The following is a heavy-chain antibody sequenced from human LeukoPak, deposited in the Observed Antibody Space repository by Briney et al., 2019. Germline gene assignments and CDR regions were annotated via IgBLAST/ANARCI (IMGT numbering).Heavy chain of an antibody. D-gene: IGHD5-12*01. V-gene: IGHV4-39*01. J-gene: IGHJ4*02. Sequence: SETLSLTCTVSGGSISSSSYYWGWIRQPPGKGLEWIGSIYYSGSTYYNPSLKSRVTISVDTSKNQFSLKLSSVTAADTAVYYCARPTNNPNHSGHAGFDYWGQGTLVTVSS. CDR3: ARPTNNPNHSGHAGFDY. CDR2: IYYSGST. CDR1: GGSISSSSYY.